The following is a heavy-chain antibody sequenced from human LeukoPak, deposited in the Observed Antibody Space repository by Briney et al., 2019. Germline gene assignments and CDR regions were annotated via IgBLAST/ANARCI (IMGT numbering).Heavy chain of an antibody. J-gene: IGHJ4*02. CDR2: ISYTGSS. CDR3: ARGDY. Sequence: PSQTLSLTCTVSGASISSVGYYWSWLRQHPGKGLEWIGFISYTGSSYYNSSLQSRVLISRDTFKNQFSLKMNSVIVADTAMYYCARGDYWGRGTLVTVSS. CDR1: GASISSVGYY. V-gene: IGHV4-31*03.